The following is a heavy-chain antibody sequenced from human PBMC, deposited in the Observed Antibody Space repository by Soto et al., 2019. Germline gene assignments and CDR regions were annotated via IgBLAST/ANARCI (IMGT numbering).Heavy chain of an antibody. J-gene: IGHJ6*02. CDR1: GFTFSSYG. CDR2: ISYDGSNK. Sequence: GGSLRLPCAASGFTFSSYGMHWVRQAPGKGLEWVAVISYDGSNKYYAESVKGRFTISRDNSKNTLYLQMNSLRAEDTAVYNSAKDFKLGYHYYYGMDVWGQGTTVTSP. CDR3: AKDFKLGYHYYYGMDV. V-gene: IGHV3-30*18. D-gene: IGHD3-16*01.